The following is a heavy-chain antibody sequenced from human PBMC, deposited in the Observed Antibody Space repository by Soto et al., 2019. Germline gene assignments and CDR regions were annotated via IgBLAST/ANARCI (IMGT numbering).Heavy chain of an antibody. CDR2: ISRSSTGI. CDR1: GFTFSLYS. D-gene: IGHD3-10*01. J-gene: IGHJ6*02. Sequence: EVQLVESGGGLVQPGGSLRLSCAASGFTFSLYSMSWVRQAPGKGLEWVSYISRSSTGIHYADSVKGRFTISRDDATNPMHLQMNSLRDGDTAVYYLARAVTWGLDVWGQGTTVSISS. V-gene: IGHV3-48*02. CDR3: ARAVTWGLDV.